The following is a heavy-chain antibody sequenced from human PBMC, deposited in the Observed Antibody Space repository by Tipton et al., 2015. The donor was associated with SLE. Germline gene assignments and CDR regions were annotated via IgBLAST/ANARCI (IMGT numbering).Heavy chain of an antibody. CDR1: GGSFSGYY. CDR2: IYYSGST. V-gene: IGHV4-59*08. D-gene: IGHD3-16*01. CDR3: SAGGTLGWFDP. J-gene: IGHJ5*02. Sequence: LRLSCAVYGGSFSGYYWSWIRQPPGRGLEWIGYIYYSGSTNYNPSLKSRVTISVDTSKNQFSLMLTSATAADAAVYYCSAGGTLGWFDPWGQGTLVTVSS.